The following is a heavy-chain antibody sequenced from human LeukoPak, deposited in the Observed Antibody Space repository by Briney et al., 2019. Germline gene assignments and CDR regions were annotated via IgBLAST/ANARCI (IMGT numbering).Heavy chain of an antibody. V-gene: IGHV1-69*13. CDR3: ATIPATAHSPYFDY. CDR1: GGTFSSYA. Sequence: GASVKVSCKASGGTFSSYAISWVRQAPGQGLEWMGGIIPIFGTANYAQKFQGRVTITADESTSTAYMELSSLRSEDTAVYYCATIPATAHSPYFDYWGQGTLVTVSS. CDR2: IIPIFGTA. D-gene: IGHD2-2*01. J-gene: IGHJ4*02.